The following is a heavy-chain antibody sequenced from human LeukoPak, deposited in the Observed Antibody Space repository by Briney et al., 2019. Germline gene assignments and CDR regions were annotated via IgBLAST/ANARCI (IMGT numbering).Heavy chain of an antibody. CDR2: IYPADSNT. CDR3: ARFSCSGGRCYSSTIEDFYYYGMDV. Sequence: PGGSLRLSCTGSGYSFTSYWIGWVRQMPGKGLEWMGIIYPADSNTIYSPSFQGQVTISADKSISTAYLQWSSLKASDAAMYYCARFSCSGGRCYSSTIEDFYYYGMDVWGQGTTVTVSS. J-gene: IGHJ6*02. D-gene: IGHD2-15*01. CDR1: GYSFTSYW. V-gene: IGHV5-51*01.